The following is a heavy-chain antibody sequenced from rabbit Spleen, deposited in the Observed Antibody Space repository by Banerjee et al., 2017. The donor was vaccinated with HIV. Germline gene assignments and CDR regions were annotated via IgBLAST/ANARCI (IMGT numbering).Heavy chain of an antibody. CDR2: AYAGSSGST. Sequence: QSLEESGGGLVKPGASLTLTCKASGFSFSSGYDMCWVRQAPGKGLEWVACAYAGSSGSTYSATWAKGRFTISKTSSTTVTLQMTSLTAADTATYFCARDLVAVIGWNFSLWGPGTLVTVS. CDR1: GFSFSSGYD. V-gene: IGHV1S40*01. J-gene: IGHJ4*01. CDR3: ARDLVAVIGWNFSL. D-gene: IGHD1-1*01.